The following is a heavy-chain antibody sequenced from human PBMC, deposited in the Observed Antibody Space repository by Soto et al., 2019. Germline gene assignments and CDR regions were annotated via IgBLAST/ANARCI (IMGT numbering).Heavy chain of an antibody. CDR1: SDSISSYY. V-gene: IGHV4-59*08. CDR2: IYYSGST. D-gene: IGHD5-12*01. J-gene: IGHJ4*02. CDR3: ARHTGYSGYDFGY. Sequence: SETLSLTCTVSSDSISSYYWSWIRQPPGKGLEWIGYIYYSGSTNYNPSLKSRVTISVDTSKNQFSLKLSSVTAADTAVYYCARHTGYSGYDFGYWGQGTLVTVSS.